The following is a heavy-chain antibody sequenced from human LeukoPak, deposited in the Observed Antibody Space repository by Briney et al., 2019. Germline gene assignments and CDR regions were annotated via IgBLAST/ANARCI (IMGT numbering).Heavy chain of an antibody. Sequence: PSETLSLTCTVSGDSISSSSYYWGWIRQPPGKGLEWIGSIYHSGSTYYNPSLKSRVTISVDTSKNQFSLKLSSVTAADTALYYCARHGNRGLIIMIKYWGQGILVTVSS. CDR2: IYHSGST. V-gene: IGHV4-39*01. CDR1: GDSISSSSYY. D-gene: IGHD3-10*01. CDR3: ARHGNRGLIIMIKY. J-gene: IGHJ4*02.